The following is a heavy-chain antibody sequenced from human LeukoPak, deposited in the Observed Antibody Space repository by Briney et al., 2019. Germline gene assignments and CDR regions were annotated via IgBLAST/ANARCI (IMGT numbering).Heavy chain of an antibody. Sequence: QTGRSLRLSCAASGFAFSSYVMHWVRQAPGKGLEWVAVISHDGSNEYYADSVKGRFTISRDNSKNTLYLQMNSLRAEDTAVYYCVRDISGEKSFDYWGQGSLVTVSS. D-gene: IGHD3-10*01. V-gene: IGHV3-30*04. CDR3: VRDISGEKSFDY. J-gene: IGHJ4*02. CDR1: GFAFSSYV. CDR2: ISHDGSNE.